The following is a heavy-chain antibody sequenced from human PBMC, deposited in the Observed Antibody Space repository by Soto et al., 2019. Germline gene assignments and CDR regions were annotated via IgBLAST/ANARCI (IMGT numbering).Heavy chain of an antibody. J-gene: IGHJ6*02. V-gene: IGHV4-39*01. D-gene: IGHD6-13*01. CDR2: IYYSGST. CDR1: GGSISSGSYY. Sequence: SETLSLTCTVSGGSISSGSYYWGWIRQPPGKGLEWIGSIYYSGSTYYNPSLKSRVTISVDTSKNQFSLKLSPVTAADTAVYYCARGGIAAAGTSVYYYYGMDVWGQGTTVTVSS. CDR3: ARGGIAAAGTSVYYYYGMDV.